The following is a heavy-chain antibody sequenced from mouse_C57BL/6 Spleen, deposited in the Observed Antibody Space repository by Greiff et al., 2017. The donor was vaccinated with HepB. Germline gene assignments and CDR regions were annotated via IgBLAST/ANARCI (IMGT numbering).Heavy chain of an antibody. CDR1: GFTFSSYA. CDR2: ISAGGSYT. Sequence: EVKLVEPGGGLVKPGGSLKLSCAASGFTFSSYAMSWVRQTPEKRLEWVATISAGGSYTYYPDNVKGRFTISRDNAKNNLYLQMSHLKSEDTAMYYCARGHYYGSSYGKYYAMDYWGQGTSVTVSS. D-gene: IGHD1-1*01. CDR3: ARGHYYGSSYGKYYAMDY. J-gene: IGHJ4*01. V-gene: IGHV5-4*03.